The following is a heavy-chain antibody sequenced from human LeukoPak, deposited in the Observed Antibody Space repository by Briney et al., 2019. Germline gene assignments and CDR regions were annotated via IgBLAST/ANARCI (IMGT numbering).Heavy chain of an antibody. V-gene: IGHV6-1*01. CDR3: ARQAYRRFDP. CDR1: GDSVSSNSVG. J-gene: IGHJ5*02. CDR2: TYYTSKWNN. Sequence: SQTLSLTCAVSGDSVSSNSVGWNWFRQSPSRGLEWLGRTYYTSKWNNDYAVSVQSRIAVNPDTSKNQFSLHLNSVTPEDTAVYYCARQAYRRFDPWGQGTPVTVSS.